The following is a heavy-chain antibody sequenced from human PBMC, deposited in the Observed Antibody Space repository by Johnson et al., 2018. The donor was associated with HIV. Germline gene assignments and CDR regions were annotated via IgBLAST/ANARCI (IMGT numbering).Heavy chain of an antibody. D-gene: IGHD3-10*01. Sequence: VQLVESGGGVVRPGGSLRLSCAASGFTFSNYDMHWVRQATGKGLEWVSAIGSAGDTYYPGSVKGRFTISRENAKNSLYLQMNSLTAGDTAVYYCARGYYYGSGSYYNSGAFDIWGQGTMVTVSS. CDR1: GFTFSNYD. CDR3: ARGYYYGSGSYYNSGAFDI. J-gene: IGHJ3*02. CDR2: IGSAGDT. V-gene: IGHV3-13*01.